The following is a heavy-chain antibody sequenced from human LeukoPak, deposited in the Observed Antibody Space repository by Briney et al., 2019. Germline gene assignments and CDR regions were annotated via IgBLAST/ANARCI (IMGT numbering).Heavy chain of an antibody. J-gene: IGHJ4*02. Sequence: PGGSLRLSCAASGFTFSNYSMNWVRQAPGKGLEWVSSISSSSSYIYYADSVKGRFTISRDNAKNSLYLQMNSLRAEDTAVYYCARGTSSYYDSSGYAAYWGQGTLVTVSS. D-gene: IGHD3-22*01. CDR3: ARGTSSYYDSSGYAAY. CDR2: ISSSSSYI. V-gene: IGHV3-21*01. CDR1: GFTFSNYS.